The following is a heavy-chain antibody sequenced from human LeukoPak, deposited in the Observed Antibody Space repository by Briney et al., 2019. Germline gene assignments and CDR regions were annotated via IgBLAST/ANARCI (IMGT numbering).Heavy chain of an antibody. J-gene: IGHJ5*02. CDR3: ARHAPPWAAGPYNWFDP. D-gene: IGHD6-25*01. Sequence: GGSLRLSCVVSGFTLSQYWMTWVRQAPGKGLEWVANIKQGGNEIHYVESVKGRFTISRDNAKNSLYLQMNSLRAEDTAIYYCARHAPPWAAGPYNWFDPWGQGTLVTFSS. CDR1: GFTLSQYW. V-gene: IGHV3-7*01. CDR2: IKQGGNEI.